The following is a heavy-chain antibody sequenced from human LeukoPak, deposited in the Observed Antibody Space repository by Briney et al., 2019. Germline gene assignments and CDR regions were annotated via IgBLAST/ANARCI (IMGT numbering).Heavy chain of an antibody. CDR2: INAGNGNT. D-gene: IGHD5-12*01. Sequence: GASVKVSCKASGYTFTNYAIHWVRQAPGQRLEWMGWINAGNGNTKYSQNFQGRVAITRDTSATTAYMELSSLGSEDTALYYCARGDYDSNYYYGMDVWGQGTAVTVSS. J-gene: IGHJ6*02. CDR3: ARGDYDSNYYYGMDV. V-gene: IGHV1-3*01. CDR1: GYTFTNYA.